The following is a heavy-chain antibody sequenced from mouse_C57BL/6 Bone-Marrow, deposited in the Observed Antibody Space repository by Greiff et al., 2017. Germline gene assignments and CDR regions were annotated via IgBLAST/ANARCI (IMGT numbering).Heavy chain of an antibody. V-gene: IGHV1-59*01. CDR1: GYNFTSYW. Sequence: QVQLQQPGAELVRPGTSVKLSCKASGYNFTSYWMHWVKQRPGQGLEWIGVIDPSDSYTKYNQKFKGKATLTVDTSSSTAYMQLSSLTSEDSAVYSGASGMVMTGYNAMDYWGQGTSVTVSS. J-gene: IGHJ4*01. CDR2: IDPSDSYT. D-gene: IGHD2-2*01. CDR3: ASGMVMTGYNAMDY.